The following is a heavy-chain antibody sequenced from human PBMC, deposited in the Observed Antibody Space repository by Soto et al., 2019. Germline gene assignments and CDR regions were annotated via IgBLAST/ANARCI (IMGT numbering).Heavy chain of an antibody. Sequence: GGSLRLSCAASGFTFSSYAMHWVRQAPGKGLEWVAVISYDGSNKYYADSVKGRFTISRDNSKNTIYLQMNSLRAEDTAVYYCASDLYYYDSSGMNAFDIWGQVTLVTVSS. CDR3: ASDLYYYDSSGMNAFDI. J-gene: IGHJ3*02. V-gene: IGHV3-30-3*01. CDR1: GFTFSSYA. D-gene: IGHD3-22*01. CDR2: ISYDGSNK.